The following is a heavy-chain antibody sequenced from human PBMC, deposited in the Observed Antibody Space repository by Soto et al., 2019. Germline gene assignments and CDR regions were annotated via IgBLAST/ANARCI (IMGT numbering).Heavy chain of an antibody. CDR3: AKSSIFYCSSTSCSDAFDI. Sequence: TGGSLRLSCAASGFTFSNYAMSWVRQAPGKGLEWVSAISGSGGSTYYADSVKGRFTISRDNSKNTLYLQMNSLRAEDTAVYYCAKSSIFYCSSTSCSDAFDIWGQGTMVTVSS. V-gene: IGHV3-23*01. J-gene: IGHJ3*02. CDR2: ISGSGGST. D-gene: IGHD2-2*01. CDR1: GFTFSNYA.